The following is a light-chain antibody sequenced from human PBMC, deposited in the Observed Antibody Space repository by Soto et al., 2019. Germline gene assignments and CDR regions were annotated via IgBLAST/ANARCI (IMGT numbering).Light chain of an antibody. Sequence: QSVLTQPASVSGSPGQSITISCTGTSSDVGGYDYVSWYQQKPGKAPKLIIYEVSNRPSGVSNHFSGSKSANTASLTIPGLQTEDEADYYCSSFTSSSTLVVFGGGTKLTVL. J-gene: IGLJ2*01. CDR1: SSDVGGYDY. V-gene: IGLV2-14*01. CDR3: SSFTSSSTLVV. CDR2: EVS.